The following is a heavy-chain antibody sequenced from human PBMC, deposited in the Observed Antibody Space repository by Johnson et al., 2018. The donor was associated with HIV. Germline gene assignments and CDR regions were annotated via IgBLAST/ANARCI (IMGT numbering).Heavy chain of an antibody. J-gene: IGHJ3*02. D-gene: IGHD6-13*01. CDR2: I. CDR3: AKSERAAAVPDAFDI. CDR1: AFPFDDHA. Sequence: VQLVESGGGLVQPGRSLRLSCAASAFPFDDHALHWVRQTPGKGLQWFSIILKGRFTISRDNAKNSLYLQMNSLRAEDTAVYYCAKSERAAAVPDAFDIWGQGTMV. V-gene: IGHV3-9*01.